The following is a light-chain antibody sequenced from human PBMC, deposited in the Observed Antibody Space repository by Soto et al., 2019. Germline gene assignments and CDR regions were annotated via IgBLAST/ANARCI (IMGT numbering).Light chain of an antibody. CDR2: DAS. V-gene: IGKV3-11*01. Sequence: PGERATLSCRASQSVSSYLAWYQQKPGQAPRLLIYDASNRATGIPARFSGSGSGTDFTLTISSLEPEDFAVYYCQQRSNWPPITFGQGTRLE. CDR1: QSVSSY. CDR3: QQRSNWPPIT. J-gene: IGKJ5*01.